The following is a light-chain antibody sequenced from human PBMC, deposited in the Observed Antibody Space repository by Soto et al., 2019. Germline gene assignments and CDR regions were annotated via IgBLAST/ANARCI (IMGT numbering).Light chain of an antibody. J-gene: IGLJ1*01. CDR1: SSDVGAYNS. Sequence: QSALTQPASVSGSPGQSITISCTATSSDVGAYNSVSWYQQHPDKAPKLIIFSVTSRTSGLSDRFSGSKSDNTASLTISGLRTEDEADHYCSLATSSSTYLFGTGTKVTVL. V-gene: IGLV2-14*03. CDR2: SVT. CDR3: SLATSSSTYL.